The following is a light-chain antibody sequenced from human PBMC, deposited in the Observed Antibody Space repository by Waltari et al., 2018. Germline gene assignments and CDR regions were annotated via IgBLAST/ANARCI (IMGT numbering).Light chain of an antibody. V-gene: IGLV2-11*01. J-gene: IGLJ2*01. CDR2: DVT. CDR1: SSDVGGYNY. Sequence: QSALTQPRSVSGSPRQSVTISCTGTSSDVGGYNYVSWYQQHPDKAPKLVIYDVTKRPSGVPHRFSGSKSGNTASLTISGLQAEDEADYYCCSYAGSYTLVVFGGGTKLTVL. CDR3: CSYAGSYTLVV.